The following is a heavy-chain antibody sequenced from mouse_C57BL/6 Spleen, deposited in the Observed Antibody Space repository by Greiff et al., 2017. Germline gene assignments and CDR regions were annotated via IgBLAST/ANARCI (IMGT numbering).Heavy chain of an antibody. D-gene: IGHD1-1*01. CDR2: IDPSDSYT. J-gene: IGHJ3*01. V-gene: IGHV1-50*01. Sequence: VQLQQPGAELVKPGASVKLSCKASGYTFTSSWLQWVKQRPGQGLEWIGEIDPSDSYTNYNQKFKGKATLTVDTSSSTAYVQLISLTSGDSAVYYCARGGYYYGSKAYWGQGTLVTVAA. CDR1: GYTFTSSW. CDR3: ARGGYYYGSKAY.